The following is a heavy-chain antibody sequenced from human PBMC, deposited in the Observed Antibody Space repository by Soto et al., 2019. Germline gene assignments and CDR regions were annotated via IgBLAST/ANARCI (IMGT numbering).Heavy chain of an antibody. CDR3: ARGGMVATYHDF. CDR2: MNPSSTNT. CDR1: GYTFTSYD. J-gene: IGHJ4*02. V-gene: IGHV1-8*01. Sequence: ASVKVSFKTSGYTFTSYDINWVRQASGQRLEWMGWMNPSSTNTGSAQKFQGRVTMTRNTSISTAYMELSGLTSEDTAVYFCARGGMVATYHDFWGQGTLVTVSS. D-gene: IGHD2-15*01.